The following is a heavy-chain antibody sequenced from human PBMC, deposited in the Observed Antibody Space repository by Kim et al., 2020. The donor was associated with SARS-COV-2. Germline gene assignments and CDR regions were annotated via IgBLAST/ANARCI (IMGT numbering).Heavy chain of an antibody. CDR1: GGSFSGYY. J-gene: IGHJ6*02. Sequence: SETLSLTCAVYGGSFSGYYWSWIRQPPGKGLEWIGEINHSGSTNYNPSLKSRVTISVDTSKNQFSLKLSSVTAADTAVYYCARARLSAAAEPGGGGMDVWGQGTTVTVSS. CDR2: INHSGST. D-gene: IGHD6-13*01. V-gene: IGHV4-34*01. CDR3: ARARLSAAAEPGGGGMDV.